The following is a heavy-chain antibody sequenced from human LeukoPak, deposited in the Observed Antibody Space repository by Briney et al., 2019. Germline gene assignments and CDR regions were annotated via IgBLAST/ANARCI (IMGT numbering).Heavy chain of an antibody. CDR1: GGTFSSHA. V-gene: IGHV1-69*13. D-gene: IGHD6-13*01. CDR2: IIPIFGTA. Sequence: SVKVSCKASGGTFSSHAISWVRQAPGQGLEWMGGIIPIFGTANYAQKFQGRVTITADESTSTAYMELSSLRSEDTAVYYCARGSYPAGTADYWGQGTLVTVSS. J-gene: IGHJ4*02. CDR3: ARGSYPAGTADY.